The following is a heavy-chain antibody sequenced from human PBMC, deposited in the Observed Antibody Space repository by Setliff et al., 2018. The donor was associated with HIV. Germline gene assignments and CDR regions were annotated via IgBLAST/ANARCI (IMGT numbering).Heavy chain of an antibody. V-gene: IGHV1-8*02. CDR1: GYTFTTYD. J-gene: IGHJ6*03. CDR2: MNPNSGNT. D-gene: IGHD3-3*01. CDR3: ARESRKYYDSWSSYYRGVDYYYYMDV. Sequence: ASVKVSCKASGYTFTTYDINWVRQATGQGLEWMGWMNPNSGNTGYAERFQGRVTMTTHTSTTTAHMELRSLRSDDTAVYYCARESRKYYDSWSSYYRGVDYYYYMDVWGKGTTVTVSS.